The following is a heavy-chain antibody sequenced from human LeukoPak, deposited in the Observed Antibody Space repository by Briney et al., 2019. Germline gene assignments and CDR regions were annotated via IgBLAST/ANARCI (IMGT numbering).Heavy chain of an antibody. J-gene: IGHJ4*02. Sequence: GESLKVSCKASGYTFTGYYMHWVRQAPGQGLERMGRIIPNSGGTNSGQKFQGRLTMTRDTSISTAYMELSRLSSDDTAVYYCARGDYDTSGCKFDYWGQGTLVTVSS. CDR2: IIPNSGGT. D-gene: IGHD3-22*01. CDR1: GYTFTGYY. V-gene: IGHV1-2*06. CDR3: ARGDYDTSGCKFDY.